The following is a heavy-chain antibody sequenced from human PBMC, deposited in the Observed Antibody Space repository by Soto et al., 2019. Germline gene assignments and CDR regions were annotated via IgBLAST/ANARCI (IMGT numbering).Heavy chain of an antibody. D-gene: IGHD5-12*01. V-gene: IGHV1-69*02. CDR2: LIPILGLA. CDR3: ARFKLGDDY. CDR1: GGTFSNST. Sequence: QVQRVQSGAEVRKPGSSVKVSCQASGGTFSNSTVTWVRQAPGQGLEWMGRLIPILGLANYAQKFRGRLTITADKSTTTAYMELRSLRSEDTAIYYCARFKLGDDYWGQGTLVTVSS. J-gene: IGHJ4*02.